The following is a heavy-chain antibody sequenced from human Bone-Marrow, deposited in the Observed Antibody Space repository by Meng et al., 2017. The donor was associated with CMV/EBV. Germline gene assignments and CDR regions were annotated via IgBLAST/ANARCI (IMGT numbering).Heavy chain of an antibody. J-gene: IGHJ4*02. D-gene: IGHD5-18*01. Sequence: GGSLRLSCAASGFTFSSYSMNWVRQAPGKGLEWVSSISSSSSYIYYADSVKGRFTISRDNAKNSLYLQMNSLRAEDTAAYYCAKDCAGDSYGCSLPAYWGQGTLVTVPS. CDR3: AKDCAGDSYGCSLPAY. CDR2: ISSSSSYI. CDR1: GFTFSSYS. V-gene: IGHV3-21*04.